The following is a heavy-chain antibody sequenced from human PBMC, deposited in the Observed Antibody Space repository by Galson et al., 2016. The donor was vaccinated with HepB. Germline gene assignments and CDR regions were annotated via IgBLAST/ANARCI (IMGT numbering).Heavy chain of an antibody. D-gene: IGHD4-23*01. V-gene: IGHV3-30*04. CDR2: VSFDGRKK. CDR3: TRAATVDQDFYYYAMDV. CDR1: GFTFSNYA. Sequence: SLRLSCAASGFTFSNYAMHWVRQAPGKGLEWVAVVSFDGRKKYYADSMKGRFTIPRDNAKNTLYLQMNSLRAEDTAVYYCTRAATVDQDFYYYAMDVWGQGTTVTVSS. J-gene: IGHJ6*02.